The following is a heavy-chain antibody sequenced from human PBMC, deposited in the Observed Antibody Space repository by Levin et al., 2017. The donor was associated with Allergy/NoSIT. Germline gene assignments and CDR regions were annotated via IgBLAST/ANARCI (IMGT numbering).Heavy chain of an antibody. Sequence: PSQTLSLTCAVYGGSFSGYYWSWIRQPPGKGLEWIGEINHSGSTNYNPSLKSRVTISVDTSKNQFSLKLSSVTAADTAVYYCARGIPGVTIFGVVMGISRLWFDPWGQGTLVTVSS. V-gene: IGHV4-34*01. CDR2: INHSGST. J-gene: IGHJ5*02. CDR1: GGSFSGYY. CDR3: ARGIPGVTIFGVVMGISRLWFDP. D-gene: IGHD3-3*01.